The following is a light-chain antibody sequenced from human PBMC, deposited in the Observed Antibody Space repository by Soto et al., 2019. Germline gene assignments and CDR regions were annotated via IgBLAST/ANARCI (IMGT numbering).Light chain of an antibody. CDR1: QNVDNA. V-gene: IGKV3-15*01. CDR3: QQYDIWAS. CDR2: AAS. Sequence: EIVMTQSPVTLSVSPGDRVTLSCRASQNVDNAVAWYQQKYGQPPTLLIYAASTRATGVPDRFRGSGSGTEFTLTISSLQSEDFAVYYCQQYDIWASFGGGSRVDFK. J-gene: IGKJ4*01.